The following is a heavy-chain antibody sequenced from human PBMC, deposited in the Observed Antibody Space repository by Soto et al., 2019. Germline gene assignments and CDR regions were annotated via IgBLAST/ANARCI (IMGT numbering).Heavy chain of an antibody. CDR3: AKGMGVFDIANFDY. Sequence: EVQLLESGGGLVQPGGSLRLSCAASGFTFSNYAMSWVRQAPGKGLEWVSTISGSGGSTYFADCVKGRFTISRDNSKNTLYLQMNSLRAEDTAIYYCAKGMGVFDIANFDYWGQGTLVTVSS. CDR1: GFTFSNYA. CDR2: ISGSGGST. D-gene: IGHD2-15*01. V-gene: IGHV3-23*01. J-gene: IGHJ4*02.